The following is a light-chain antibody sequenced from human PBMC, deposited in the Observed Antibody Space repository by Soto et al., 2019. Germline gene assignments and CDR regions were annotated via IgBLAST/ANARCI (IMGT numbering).Light chain of an antibody. CDR1: TSDIGGYNY. J-gene: IGLJ1*01. CDR2: EVT. V-gene: IGLV2-14*01. Sequence: QPALTHAASLSGSPGQSITIACTGGTSDIGGYNYVSLFEQHPGKVPKLMIYEVTNRPSGVSNRFSGSKSGSTASLTISGLKAEDEADYYCSPYTSSNTLVFGTGTKV. CDR3: SPYTSSNTLV.